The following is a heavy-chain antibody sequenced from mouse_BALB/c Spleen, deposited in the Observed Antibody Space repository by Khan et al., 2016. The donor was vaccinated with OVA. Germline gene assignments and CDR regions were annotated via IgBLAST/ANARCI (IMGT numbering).Heavy chain of an antibody. CDR3: ARRGLRWDCDD. CDR1: GYTFINYW. CDR2: INPSTGYT. J-gene: IGHJ2*01. D-gene: IGHD1-1*01. V-gene: IGHV1-7*01. Sequence: VQLQQSGAELAKPGASVKMSCKASGYTFINYWILWVKQRPGQGLEWIGYINPSTGYTEYNQNFKDKATLTADKSSGTAYMQLSSLTSEDSAVYYCARRGLRWDCDDGGQGTTLTVSS.